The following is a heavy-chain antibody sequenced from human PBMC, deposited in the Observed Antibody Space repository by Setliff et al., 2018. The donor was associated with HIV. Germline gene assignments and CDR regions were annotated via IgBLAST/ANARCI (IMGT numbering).Heavy chain of an antibody. CDR3: AREIRTVYTGGHYFYGIDV. CDR1: GFTFSDYD. Sequence: GSLRLSCEASGFTFSDYDFHWVRQAAGKGLEWVSAIGTGGDTYYVDSVKGRFTISRENARNSLYLQTNSLRVGDTAVYYCAREIRTVYTGGHYFYGIDVWGQGTAVTVSS. CDR2: IGTGGDT. V-gene: IGHV3-13*01. D-gene: IGHD3-16*01. J-gene: IGHJ6*02.